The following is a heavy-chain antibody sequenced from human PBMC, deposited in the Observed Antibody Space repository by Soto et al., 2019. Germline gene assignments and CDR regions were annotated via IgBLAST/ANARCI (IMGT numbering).Heavy chain of an antibody. CDR1: GFTFSSYG. CDR2: IWYDGSNK. J-gene: IGHJ4*02. D-gene: IGHD6-13*01. CDR3: ARPQAAADLTASFDY. Sequence: LSFSCAASGFTFSSYGMHWVRQAPGKGLEWVAVIWYDGSNKYYADSVKGRFTISRDNSKNTLYLQMNSLRAEDTAVYYCARPQAAADLTASFDYWGQGTLVTVSS. V-gene: IGHV3-33*01.